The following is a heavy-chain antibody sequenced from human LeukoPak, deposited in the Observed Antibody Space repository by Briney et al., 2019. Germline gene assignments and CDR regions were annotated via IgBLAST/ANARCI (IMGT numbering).Heavy chain of an antibody. CDR1: GFTFSDAW. D-gene: IGHD6-19*01. V-gene: IGHV3-15*01. CDR3: TRDVQWLAYDY. CDR2: IKSKSDGGTT. Sequence: TGGSLRLSCAASGFTFSDAWMSWVRQAAGKGLEWVGRIKSKSDGGTTDYAVPVKGRFTISRDDSKNTPYLQMNSLKTEDTAVYYCTRDVQWLAYDYWGQGTLVTVSS. J-gene: IGHJ4*02.